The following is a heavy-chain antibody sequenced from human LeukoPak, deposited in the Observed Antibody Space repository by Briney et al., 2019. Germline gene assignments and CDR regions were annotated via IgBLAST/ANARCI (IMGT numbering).Heavy chain of an antibody. Sequence: ASVKVSCKASGYTFTRYYMHWVRQAPGQGLEWMGITSPSGDTTSYAQKFQGRVTMTRDTSTRTVYLDLSSLRSEDTAVYYCARGRDYYAVSGYHNWFDAWGQGTLVTVSS. J-gene: IGHJ5*02. V-gene: IGHV1-46*01. D-gene: IGHD3-22*01. CDR1: GYTFTRYY. CDR2: TSPSGDTT. CDR3: ARGRDYYAVSGYHNWFDA.